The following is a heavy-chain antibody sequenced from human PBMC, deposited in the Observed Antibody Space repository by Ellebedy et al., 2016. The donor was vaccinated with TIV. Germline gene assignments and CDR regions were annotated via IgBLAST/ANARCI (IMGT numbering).Heavy chain of an antibody. Sequence: GGSLRLSCAASGFTFDDYAMHWVRRAPGKGLEWVSGISWSSGSIGYPDSVKGRFTIYRDNAKNSLYLQMNSLRAEETALDYCSKAEGLGNGYYDAFDIWGQGTMVTVSS. CDR1: GFTFDDYA. J-gene: IGHJ3*02. D-gene: IGHD3-22*01. V-gene: IGHV3-9*01. CDR2: ISWSSGSI. CDR3: SKAEGLGNGYYDAFDI.